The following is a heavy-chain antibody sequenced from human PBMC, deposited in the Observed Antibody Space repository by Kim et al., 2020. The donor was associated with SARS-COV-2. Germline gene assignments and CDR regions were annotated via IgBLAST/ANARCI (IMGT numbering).Heavy chain of an antibody. CDR2: IWYDGSNK. V-gene: IGHV3-33*01. D-gene: IGHD2-2*01. CDR3: ARDPLKVPAANNWFDP. CDR1: GFTFSSYG. Sequence: GGSLRLSCAASGFTFSSYGMHWVRQAPGKGLEWVAVIWYDGSNKYYADSVKGRFTISRDNSKNTLYLQMNSLRAEDTAVYYCARDPLKVPAANNWFDPWGQGTLVTVSS. J-gene: IGHJ5*02.